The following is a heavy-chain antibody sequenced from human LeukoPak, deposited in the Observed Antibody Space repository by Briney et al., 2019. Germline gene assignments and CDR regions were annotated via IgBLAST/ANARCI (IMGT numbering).Heavy chain of an antibody. CDR3: ARDPTVTNFHDAFDI. D-gene: IGHD4-17*01. Sequence: SETLSLTCTVFGGSIIHYHWSWIRQPPGKGLQWLGHIYYNGTTNYNPSLQSRVTMSVDTSKTQFSLKLSSVTAADTAVYFCARDPTVTNFHDAFDIWGQGTMVTVSS. J-gene: IGHJ3*02. CDR2: IYYNGTT. V-gene: IGHV4-59*01. CDR1: GGSIIHYH.